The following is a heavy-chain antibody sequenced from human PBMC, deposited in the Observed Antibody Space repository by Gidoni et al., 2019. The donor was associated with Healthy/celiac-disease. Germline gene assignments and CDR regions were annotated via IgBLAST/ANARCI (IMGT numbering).Heavy chain of an antibody. CDR1: GGSISSGSYY. D-gene: IGHD2-2*01. CDR3: AREGLRPDDAFDI. J-gene: IGHJ3*02. CDR2: IYTSGST. Sequence: QVQLQESGPGRVKPAQTLALTCTVSGGSISSGSYYWSWIRQPVGKGLEWIGRIYTSGSTNYNPSLKSRVTISVDTSKNQFSLKLSSVTAADTAVYYCAREGLRPDDAFDIWGQGTMVTVSS. V-gene: IGHV4-61*02.